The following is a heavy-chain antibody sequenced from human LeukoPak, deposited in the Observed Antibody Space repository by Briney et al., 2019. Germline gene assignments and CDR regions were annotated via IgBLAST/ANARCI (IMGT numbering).Heavy chain of an antibody. CDR3: ARGSIRGWFDP. V-gene: IGHV1-46*01. CDR2: INPSGVST. CDR1: GYTFTSYY. J-gene: IGHJ5*02. Sequence: GASVKVSCTASGYTFTSYYMHWVRQAPGQGLEWMGIINPSGVSTSYAQKFQGSVTMPRDTSTSTVYMELRSLRSEDTAVYYCARGSIRGWFDPWGQGTLVTVSS. D-gene: IGHD1-14*01.